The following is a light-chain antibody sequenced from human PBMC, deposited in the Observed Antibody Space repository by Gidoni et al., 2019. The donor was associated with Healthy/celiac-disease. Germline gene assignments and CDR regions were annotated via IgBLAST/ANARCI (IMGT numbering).Light chain of an antibody. V-gene: IGKV3-20*01. J-gene: IGKJ2*02. CDR2: GAS. CDR3: QQYGSSPSWT. CDR1: QSVSSSY. Sequence: EIVLTQSPGTLSLSPGERATLSCRASQSVSSSYLAWYQQKPGQAPRLLIYGASSRATGIPDRFSGRGSGTDFTLTISRLEPEDFAVYYCQQYGSSPSWTFGQGTKLEIK.